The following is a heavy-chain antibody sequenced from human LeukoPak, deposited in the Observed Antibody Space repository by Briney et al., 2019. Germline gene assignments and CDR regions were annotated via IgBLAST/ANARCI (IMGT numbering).Heavy chain of an antibody. V-gene: IGHV1-69*05. Sequence: ASVKVSCKASGYTFTSYGISWVRQAPGQGLEWLGGIIPMFGTAKYAQKFQGRVTITTDESTTTAYMELISLRFEDTAVYYCVRRQALRGRHRAFDPWGQGTLVTVTS. CDR1: GYTFTSYG. CDR3: VRRQALRGRHRAFDP. CDR2: IIPMFGTA. D-gene: IGHD6-25*01. J-gene: IGHJ5*02.